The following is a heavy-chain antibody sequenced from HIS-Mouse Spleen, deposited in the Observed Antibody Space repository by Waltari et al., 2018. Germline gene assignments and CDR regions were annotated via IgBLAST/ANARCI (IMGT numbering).Heavy chain of an antibody. V-gene: IGHV4-39*07. D-gene: IGHD6-13*01. CDR1: GGSISSSSYS. CDR3: AREIPYSSSWYDWYFDL. J-gene: IGHJ2*01. Sequence: QLQLQESGAGLVKPSETLSLTRPVSGGSISSSSYSWGWIGQPPGKGLEWIGSIYYSGSTYYNPSLKSRVTISVDTSKNQFSLKLSSVTAADTAVYYCAREIPYSSSWYDWYFDLWGRGTLVTVSS. CDR2: IYYSGST.